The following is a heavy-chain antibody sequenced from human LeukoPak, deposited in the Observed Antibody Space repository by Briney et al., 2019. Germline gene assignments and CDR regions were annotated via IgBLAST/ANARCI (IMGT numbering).Heavy chain of an antibody. V-gene: IGHV3-15*01. D-gene: IGHD2/OR15-2a*01. Sequence: GGSLRLSCAASGITVSDAWMSWVRQAPGKGLEWVGRIKSKTDGGTTDYAAPVKGKFTVSRDDSKNTLYLQMNSLRTEDTALYYCTTGFSTGNWGQGTLVTVSS. J-gene: IGHJ4*02. CDR1: GITVSDAW. CDR2: IKSKTDGGTT. CDR3: TTGFSTGN.